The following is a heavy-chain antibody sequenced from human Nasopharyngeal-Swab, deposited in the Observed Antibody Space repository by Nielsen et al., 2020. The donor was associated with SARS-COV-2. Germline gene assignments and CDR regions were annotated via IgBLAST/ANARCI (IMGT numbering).Heavy chain of an antibody. Sequence: GESLKISCAASGFTFSSYAMHWVRQAPGKGLEWVAVISYDGSNKYYADSVKGRFTISRDNSKNTLYLQMNSLRAEDTAVYYCARDSEVAYCGGDCYLDYWGQGTLVTVSS. CDR3: ARDSEVAYCGGDCYLDY. V-gene: IGHV3-30-3*01. CDR1: GFTFSSYA. D-gene: IGHD2-21*02. J-gene: IGHJ4*02. CDR2: ISYDGSNK.